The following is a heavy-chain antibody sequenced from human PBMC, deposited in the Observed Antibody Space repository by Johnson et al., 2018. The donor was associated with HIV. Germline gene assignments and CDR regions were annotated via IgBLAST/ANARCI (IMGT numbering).Heavy chain of an antibody. V-gene: IGHV3-9*01. D-gene: IGHD6-13*01. Sequence: VQLVESGGGLVQPGRSLRLSCAASGFTFDDYAMHWVRQAPGKGLEWVSGISWNSGSIGYADSLKGRFTISRDNAKNSLYLQMNSLRAEDTALYYCAKDTHTGYTSSWYDGDAFDIWGQGTMVTVSS. CDR1: GFTFDDYA. CDR3: AKDTHTGYTSSWYDGDAFDI. CDR2: ISWNSGSI. J-gene: IGHJ3*02.